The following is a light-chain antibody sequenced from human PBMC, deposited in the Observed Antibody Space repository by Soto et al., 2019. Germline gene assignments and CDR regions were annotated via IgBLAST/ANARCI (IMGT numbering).Light chain of an antibody. CDR1: QGISSY. CDR3: QQYYSTPAT. J-gene: IGKJ1*01. CDR2: AAS. Sequence: AIRMTQSPSSLSASTGDRVTITCRASQGISSYLAWYQQKPGKAPKLLIYAASTLQSGVPSRFSGSGSGTAFTLTISCLQSEDFATYYCQQYYSTPATFGQGTKVEIK. V-gene: IGKV1-8*01.